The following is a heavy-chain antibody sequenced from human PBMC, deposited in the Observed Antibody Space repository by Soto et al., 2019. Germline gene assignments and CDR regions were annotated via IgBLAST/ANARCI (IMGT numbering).Heavy chain of an antibody. D-gene: IGHD3-3*01. CDR3: ARAQGYYDFWSGYFSAFDI. CDR1: GYTFTSYA. CDR2: INAGNGNT. Sequence: QVQLVQSGAEVKKPGASVKVSCKASGYTFTSYAMHWVRQAPGQRLEWMGWINAGNGNTKYSQKFQGRVTITRDTSAGTAYMELSSLRSEDTAVYYCARAQGYYDFWSGYFSAFDIWGQGTMVTVSS. V-gene: IGHV1-3*01. J-gene: IGHJ3*02.